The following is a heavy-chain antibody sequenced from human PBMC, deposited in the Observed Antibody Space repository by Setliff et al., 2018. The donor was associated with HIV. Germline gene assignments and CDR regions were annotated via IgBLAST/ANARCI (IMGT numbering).Heavy chain of an antibody. V-gene: IGHV4-38-2*01. J-gene: IGHJ5*02. D-gene: IGHD3-22*01. CDR2: IYHSGST. Sequence: KTSETLSLTCAVSGYSISRGYYWGWIRQPPGKGLEWIGNIYHSGSTFYNPSLKSRVTTSVDTSKNQFSLKLSFVTAADTAVYYCARSQYYDTSGDPPSNWFDPWGQGTLVTVS. CDR3: ARSQYYDTSGDPPSNWFDP. CDR1: GYSISRGYY.